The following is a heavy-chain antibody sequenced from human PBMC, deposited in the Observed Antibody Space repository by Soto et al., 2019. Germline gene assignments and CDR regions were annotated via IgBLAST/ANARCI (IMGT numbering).Heavy chain of an antibody. D-gene: IGHD3-9*01. CDR1: GGSFSGYY. CDR3: ARTVLGPDILADQFVDYYYYMDV. V-gene: IGHV4-34*01. J-gene: IGHJ6*03. Sequence: PSETLSLTCAVYGGSFSGYYWSWIRQPPGKGLEWIGEIDHSGSTNYNPSLRSRVTMSVDTSKNQFSLKLSSVTAADTAIYYCARTVLGPDILADQFVDYYYYMDVWGQGTTVTVSS. CDR2: IDHSGST.